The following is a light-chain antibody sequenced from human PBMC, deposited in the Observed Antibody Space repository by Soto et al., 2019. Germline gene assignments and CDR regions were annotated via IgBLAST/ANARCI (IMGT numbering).Light chain of an antibody. J-gene: IGKJ4*01. Sequence: DNQMTQSPPSRAASLGDRCSITCRASQGIGSWLDWYQQKPGKAHKLMTYAAASLQSGVPSRFSVSGPGTDFTLTISSLQPEDFATYYCQQANSFPLTFGGGTKV. CDR3: QQANSFPLT. CDR2: AAA. V-gene: IGKV1-12*01. CDR1: QGIGSW.